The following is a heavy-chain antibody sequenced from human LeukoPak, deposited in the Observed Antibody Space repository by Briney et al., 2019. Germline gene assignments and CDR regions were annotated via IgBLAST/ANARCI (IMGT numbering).Heavy chain of an antibody. D-gene: IGHD3-22*01. CDR2: IYYSGST. CDR1: GGSTSSYY. V-gene: IGHV4-59*01. CDR3: ARGRYYDSSGYLPHPEKYYFDY. Sequence: SETLSLTCTVSGGSTSSYYWSWIRQPPGKGLEWIGYIYYSGSTNYNPSLKSRVTISVDTSKNQFSLKLSSVTAADTAVYYCARGRYYDSSGYLPHPEKYYFDYWGQGTLVTVSS. J-gene: IGHJ4*02.